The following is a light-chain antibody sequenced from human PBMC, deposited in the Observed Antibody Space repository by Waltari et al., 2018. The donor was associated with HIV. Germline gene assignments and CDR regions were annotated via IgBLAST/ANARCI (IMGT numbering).Light chain of an antibody. Sequence: DIVMTQSPDYLAVSLGGRATINCKSSHSVLYYSNNKNYLAWYQQKPGQSPNLLMYWASTRESGVPDRFTGSGSGTDFNLTISSLQAEDVAIFYCKHYHTIPWTFGHGTRVEIK. CDR2: WAS. CDR3: KHYHTIPWT. J-gene: IGKJ1*01. CDR1: HSVLYYSNNKNY. V-gene: IGKV4-1*01.